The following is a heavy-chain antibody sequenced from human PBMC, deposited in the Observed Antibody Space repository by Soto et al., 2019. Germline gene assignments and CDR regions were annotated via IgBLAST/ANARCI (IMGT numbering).Heavy chain of an antibody. CDR1: AGTFSSYT. V-gene: IGHV1-69*02. D-gene: IGHD3-10*01. J-gene: IGHJ6*02. Sequence: QVQLVQSGAEVKKPGSSVKVSCKASAGTFSSYTISWVRQAPGQGLEWMGRIIPILGIANYAQKFQGRVTITADKSTSTAYMELSSLRSEDTAVYYCATSGSYPSAGMDVWGQGTTVTVSS. CDR2: IIPILGIA. CDR3: ATSGSYPSAGMDV.